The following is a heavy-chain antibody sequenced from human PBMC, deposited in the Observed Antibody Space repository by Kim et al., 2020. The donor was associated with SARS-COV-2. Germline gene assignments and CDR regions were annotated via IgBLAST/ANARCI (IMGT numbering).Heavy chain of an antibody. CDR3: ARERGYSGYEPSPFDY. J-gene: IGHJ4*02. CDR2: IIPIFGTA. CDR1: GGTFSSYA. V-gene: IGHV1-69*13. Sequence: SVKVSCKASGGTFSSYAISWVRQAPGQGLEWMGGIIPIFGTANYAQKFQGRVTITADESTSTAYMELSSLRSEDTAVYYCARERGYSGYEPSPFDYWGQGTLVTVSS. D-gene: IGHD5-12*01.